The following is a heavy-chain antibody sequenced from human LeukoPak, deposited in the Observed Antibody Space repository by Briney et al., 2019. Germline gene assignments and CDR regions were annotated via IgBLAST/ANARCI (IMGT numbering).Heavy chain of an antibody. J-gene: IGHJ5*02. D-gene: IGHD4-4*01. Sequence: ASVKVSCKASGYTFTGYYMHWVRQAPGQGLEWMGWINPNSGGTNYAQKFQGRVTMTRDTSISTAYMELSRLRSDNTAVYYCASWTVTRNWFDPWGQGTLVTVSS. CDR3: ASWTVTRNWFDP. CDR1: GYTFTGYY. V-gene: IGHV1-2*02. CDR2: INPNSGGT.